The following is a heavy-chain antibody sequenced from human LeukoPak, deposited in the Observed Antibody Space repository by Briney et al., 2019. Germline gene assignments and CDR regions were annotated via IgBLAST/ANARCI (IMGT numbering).Heavy chain of an antibody. CDR3: ATRGYSGYEIDP. CDR1: GGSISSYY. J-gene: IGHJ5*02. Sequence: PSETLSLTCTVSGGSISSYYWSWIRQPPGKGLEWIGDIYYSGSTNYNPSLKSRVTISVDTSKNQFSLKLSSVTAADTAVYYCATRGYSGYEIDPWGQGTLVTVSS. CDR2: IYYSGST. D-gene: IGHD5-12*01. V-gene: IGHV4-59*12.